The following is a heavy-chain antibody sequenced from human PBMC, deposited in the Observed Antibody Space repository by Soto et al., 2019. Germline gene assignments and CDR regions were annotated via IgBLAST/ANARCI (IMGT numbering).Heavy chain of an antibody. J-gene: IGHJ4*02. Sequence: QVQLVESGGGVVQPGRSLRPSCAASGFTFSSYVIHWVRQAPGKGLDWVAVISHDGSDKSYADSVKGRFTISRDNSKNTLYLQMNSLRAEDTAVYYCATTLIRGVITTYFDYWGQGTLLTVSS. CDR1: GFTFSSYV. D-gene: IGHD3-10*01. V-gene: IGHV3-30-3*01. CDR2: ISHDGSDK. CDR3: ATTLIRGVITTYFDY.